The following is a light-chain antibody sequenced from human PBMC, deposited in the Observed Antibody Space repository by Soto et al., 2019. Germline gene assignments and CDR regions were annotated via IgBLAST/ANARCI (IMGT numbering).Light chain of an antibody. J-gene: IGLJ1*01. V-gene: IGLV2-8*01. Sequence: QSALTQPPPASGSPGQSVDISCTGTSSDVGGYNYVSWYQQHPGKAPKLMIYEVNKRPSGVPDRFSGSKSGNTASLTVSGLQAEDEADYYCSSYGGSSNVFGTGTKLTVL. CDR3: SSYGGSSNV. CDR1: SSDVGGYNY. CDR2: EVN.